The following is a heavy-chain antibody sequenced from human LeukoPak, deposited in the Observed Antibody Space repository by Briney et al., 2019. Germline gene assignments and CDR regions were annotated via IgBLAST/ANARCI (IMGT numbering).Heavy chain of an antibody. CDR3: ARDPVHSSGWFAVSYYYMDV. J-gene: IGHJ6*03. D-gene: IGHD6-19*01. CDR1: GFTFSSYS. Sequence: GGSLRLSCAASGFTFSSYSMSWVRQAPGKGLEWVANIKQDGSEKFYVASVKGRFTISRDNAKNSLFLQMNSLRGEDTAVYYCARDPVHSSGWFAVSYYYMDVWGKGTTVTVSS. V-gene: IGHV3-7*01. CDR2: IKQDGSEK.